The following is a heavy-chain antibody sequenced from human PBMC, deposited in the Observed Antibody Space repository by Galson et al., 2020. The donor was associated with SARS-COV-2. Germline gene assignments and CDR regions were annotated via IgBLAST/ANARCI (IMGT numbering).Heavy chain of an antibody. CDR3: ARLSVVRGVDY. J-gene: IGHJ4*02. Sequence: ASETLSLTCTASGGSINIYSWSWLRHPPGKGLEWIGYLYYGGKTNYNPSLKSRVTISVDTSKSQFSLTLSSVTAADAAMSYCARLSVVRGVDYWGQGIPVTVAS. V-gene: IGHV4-59*01. CDR1: GGSINIYS. CDR2: LYYGGKT. D-gene: IGHD3-10*01.